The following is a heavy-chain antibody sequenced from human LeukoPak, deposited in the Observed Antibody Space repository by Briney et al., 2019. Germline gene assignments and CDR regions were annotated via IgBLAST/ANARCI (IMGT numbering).Heavy chain of an antibody. Sequence: ASVKVSCKASGYTFTGYYMHWVRQAPGQGLEWMGWINPNSGGTNYAQKLQGRVTMTTDTSTSTAYMELRSLTSDDTAFYYCARAPPTLSYSSVFYWGQGTLVTVSS. V-gene: IGHV1-2*02. CDR2: INPNSGGT. CDR3: ARAPPTLSYSSVFY. D-gene: IGHD6-19*01. CDR1: GYTFTGYY. J-gene: IGHJ4*02.